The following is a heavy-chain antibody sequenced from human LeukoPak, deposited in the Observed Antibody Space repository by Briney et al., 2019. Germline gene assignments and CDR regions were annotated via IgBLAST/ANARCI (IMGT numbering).Heavy chain of an antibody. Sequence: GGSLRLSCAASGFTFSTYAMSWVRQAPGRGLEWVSSISDSGGSTYHADSAKGRFTISRDNSKSTLYLQMNSLSAEDTALYYCAKRPGPAVTGPFDSWGQGTLVTVSS. CDR2: ISDSGGST. D-gene: IGHD6-19*01. J-gene: IGHJ4*02. CDR3: AKRPGPAVTGPFDS. CDR1: GFTFSTYA. V-gene: IGHV3-23*01.